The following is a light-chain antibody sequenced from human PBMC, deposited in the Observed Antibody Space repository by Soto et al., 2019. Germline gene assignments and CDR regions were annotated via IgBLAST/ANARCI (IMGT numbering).Light chain of an antibody. CDR3: QQYESFPLT. V-gene: IGKV1-16*01. Sequence: DIQMTQSPSSLSASVGDSVTITCRASQGINKVLAWFQQKPATAPQFLISTASRLQRGVPSRFSGSGSGTHFTLTINNLPPEDFATYYCQQYESFPLTFGGGTRVEIK. CDR2: TAS. J-gene: IGKJ4*01. CDR1: QGINKV.